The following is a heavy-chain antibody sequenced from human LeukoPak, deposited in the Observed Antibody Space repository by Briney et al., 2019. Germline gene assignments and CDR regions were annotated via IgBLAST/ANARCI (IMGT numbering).Heavy chain of an antibody. Sequence: SETLSLTCTVSGGSISSYYWSWIRQPAGKGLEWIGRIYTSGSTNYNPSLKSRVTMSVDTSKNQFSLKVSSVTAADTAVYYCARDKMQTTYYDSSGSEAFDIWGQGTMVTVSS. V-gene: IGHV4-4*07. CDR1: GGSISSYY. J-gene: IGHJ3*02. D-gene: IGHD3-22*01. CDR3: ARDKMQTTYYDSSGSEAFDI. CDR2: IYTSGST.